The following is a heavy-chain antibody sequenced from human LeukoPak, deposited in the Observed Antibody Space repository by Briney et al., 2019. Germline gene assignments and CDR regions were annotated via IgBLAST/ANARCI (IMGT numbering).Heavy chain of an antibody. V-gene: IGHV4-34*01. Sequence: SETLSLTCAVYGGSFSGYYWSWIRQPPGKGLEWIGEINHSGSTNYNPSLKSRVTISVDTSKNQFSLKLSSVTAADTAVYYCARLVVLVYYFDYWGQGTLVTVSS. CDR2: INHSGST. D-gene: IGHD2-15*01. J-gene: IGHJ4*02. CDR3: ARLVVLVYYFDY. CDR1: GGSFSGYY.